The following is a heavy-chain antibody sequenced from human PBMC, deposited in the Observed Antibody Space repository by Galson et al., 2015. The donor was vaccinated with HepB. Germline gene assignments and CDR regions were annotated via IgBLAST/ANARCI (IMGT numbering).Heavy chain of an antibody. CDR2: INPSGGST. D-gene: IGHD6-19*01. CDR1: GYTFTSYY. Sequence: SVKVSCKASGYTFTSYYMHWVRQAPGQGLEWMGIINPSGGSTNYAQKFQERVTITRDMSTSTAYMELSSLRSEDTAVYYCAAEGLAVAGTIPYFDYWGQGTLVTVSS. V-gene: IGHV1-46*01. J-gene: IGHJ4*02. CDR3: AAEGLAVAGTIPYFDY.